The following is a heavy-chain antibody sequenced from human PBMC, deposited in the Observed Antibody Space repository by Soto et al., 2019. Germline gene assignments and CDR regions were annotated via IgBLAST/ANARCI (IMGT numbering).Heavy chain of an antibody. J-gene: IGHJ6*03. CDR3: AGTTSLQWYYTDV. Sequence: QVPLQQSGPGLVKPSQTLSLTCAISGDSVSINSAAWNWIRQSPSGGLEVLGRTYYRPRWYNVYAVSVRRRITINPDTSKTPLSLHLTTVTPEHTVVYYCAGTTSLQWYYTDVWGKGTTVTVSS. CDR2: TYYRPRWYN. V-gene: IGHV6-1*01. CDR1: GDSVSINSAA. D-gene: IGHD1-7*01.